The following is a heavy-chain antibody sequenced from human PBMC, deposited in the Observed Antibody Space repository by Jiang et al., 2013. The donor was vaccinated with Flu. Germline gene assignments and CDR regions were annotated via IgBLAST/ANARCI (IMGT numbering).Heavy chain of an antibody. V-gene: IGHV5-10-1*01. J-gene: IGHJ4*02. CDR2: IDPSDXYT. CDR3: ARRGNPSDY. Sequence: SWVAPECPGKAVEWMGRIDPSDXYTSYSPSFQGHVTISADKSISTAYLQWSSLKASDTAMYYCARRGNPSDYWGQGTLVTVSS. D-gene: IGHD4-23*01.